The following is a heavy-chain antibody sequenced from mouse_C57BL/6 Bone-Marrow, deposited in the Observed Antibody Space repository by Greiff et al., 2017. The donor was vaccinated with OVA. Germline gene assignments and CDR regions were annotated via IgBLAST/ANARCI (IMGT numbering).Heavy chain of an antibody. CDR3: ARSIYYGYDWYFDV. CDR2: ISDGGSYT. V-gene: IGHV5-4*01. J-gene: IGHJ1*03. D-gene: IGHD2-2*01. CDR1: GFTFSSYA. Sequence: EVHLVESGGGLVKPGGSLKLSCAASGFTFSSYAMSWVRQTPEKRLEWVATISDGGSYTYYPDNVKGRFTISRDNAKNNLYLQMRHLKPEDTAMYYCARSIYYGYDWYFDVWGTGTTVTVSS.